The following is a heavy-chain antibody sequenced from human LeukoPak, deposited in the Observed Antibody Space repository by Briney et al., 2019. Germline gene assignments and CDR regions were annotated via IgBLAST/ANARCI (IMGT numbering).Heavy chain of an antibody. J-gene: IGHJ6*02. CDR2: INPSGGST. D-gene: IGHD6-6*01. V-gene: IGHV1-46*01. Sequence: ASVKVSCKASGYTFTSYYMHWVRQAPGQGLEWMGIINPSGGSTSYAQKFQGRVTMTRDTSTSTVYMELSSQRSEDTAVYYCARGVAARSYYYYGMDVWGQGTTVTVSS. CDR3: ARGVAARSYYYYGMDV. CDR1: GYTFTSYY.